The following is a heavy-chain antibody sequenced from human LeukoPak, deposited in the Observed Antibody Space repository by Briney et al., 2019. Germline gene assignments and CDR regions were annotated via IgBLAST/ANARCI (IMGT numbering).Heavy chain of an antibody. Sequence: GASVKVSCKASGYTFTGYYMHWVRQAPGQGLEWMGWINPNSGGTNYAQKFQGRVTMTRDTSISTAYMELSRLRSDDTAVYYCARDGYSYGPRPVYYYYMDVWGKGTTVTVSS. V-gene: IGHV1-2*02. CDR1: GYTFTGYY. D-gene: IGHD5-18*01. CDR3: ARDGYSYGPRPVYYYYMDV. J-gene: IGHJ6*03. CDR2: INPNSGGT.